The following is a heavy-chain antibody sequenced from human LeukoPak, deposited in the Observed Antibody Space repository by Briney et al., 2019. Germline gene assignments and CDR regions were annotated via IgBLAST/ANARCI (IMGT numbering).Heavy chain of an antibody. CDR3: AKFYTSSWFYFDY. Sequence: GGSLRLSCAASGFTFANYAMSWVRQAPGKGLEWVSLISGSGGNTYYADSVKGRFAISRDNSKNTLYLQMNSLRAEDTGVYYCAKFYTSSWFYFDYWGQGTLVTVSS. D-gene: IGHD6-13*01. CDR2: ISGSGGNT. V-gene: IGHV3-23*01. CDR1: GFTFANYA. J-gene: IGHJ4*02.